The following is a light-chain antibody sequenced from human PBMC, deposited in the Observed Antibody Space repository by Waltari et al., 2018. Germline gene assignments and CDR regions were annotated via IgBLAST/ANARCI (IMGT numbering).Light chain of an antibody. V-gene: IGKV4-1*01. CDR3: QQYYSTPPT. CDR1: QSVSYYSNNKNY. Sequence: IVMTQSPDSLTVSLGERATINCRSSQSVSYYSNNKNYLAWYRQKPGQPPKLLISWASTRESGVPDRFSGSGSGTDFTLTISSLQAEDVAVYYCQQYYSTPPTFGQGTKVEIK. J-gene: IGKJ1*01. CDR2: WAS.